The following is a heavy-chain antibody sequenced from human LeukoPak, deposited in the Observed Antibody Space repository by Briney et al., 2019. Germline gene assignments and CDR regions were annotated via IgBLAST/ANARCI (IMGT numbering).Heavy chain of an antibody. V-gene: IGHV4-59*01. J-gene: IGHJ6*04. CDR1: GGSISSYY. D-gene: IGHD2-15*01. CDR2: IYYSGST. Sequence: SETLSLTCTVSGGSISSYYWSWIRQPPGKGLEWIGYIYYSGSTNYNPSLKSRVTISVDTSKNQFSLKLSSVTAADTAVYHCARKDDYYGMDVWGKGTTVTVSS. CDR3: ARKDDYYGMDV.